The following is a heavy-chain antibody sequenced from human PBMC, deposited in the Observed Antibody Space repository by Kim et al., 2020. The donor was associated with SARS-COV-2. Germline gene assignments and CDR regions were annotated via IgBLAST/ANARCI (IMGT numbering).Heavy chain of an antibody. CDR1: GYTFTSYG. CDR3: AIKQEAGRLSDETDY. CDR2: ISAYNGNT. J-gene: IGHJ4*02. Sequence: ASVKVSCKASGYTFTSYGISWVRQAPGQGLEWMGWISAYNGNTNYAQKLQGRVTMTTDTSTSTAYMELRSLRSDDTAVYYCAIKQEAGRLSDETDYWGQGTLVTVSS. V-gene: IGHV1-18*01. D-gene: IGHD6-19*01.